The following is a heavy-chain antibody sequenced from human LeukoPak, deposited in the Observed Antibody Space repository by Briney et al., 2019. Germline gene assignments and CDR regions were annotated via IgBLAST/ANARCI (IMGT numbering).Heavy chain of an antibody. J-gene: IGHJ5*02. CDR3: ARDYLWFGEFPNWFDP. CDR2: IWYDGSNK. Sequence: GGSLRLSSAASGFTFSSYGMHWVRQAPGKGLEWVAVIWYDGSNKYYADSVKGRFTISRDNSKNTLYLQMNSLRAEDTAVYYCARDYLWFGEFPNWFDPWGQGTLVTVSS. D-gene: IGHD3-10*01. CDR1: GFTFSSYG. V-gene: IGHV3-33*01.